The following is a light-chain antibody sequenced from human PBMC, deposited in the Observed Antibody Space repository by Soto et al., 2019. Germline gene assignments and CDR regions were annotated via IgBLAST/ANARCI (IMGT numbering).Light chain of an antibody. Sequence: QSVLTQPASVSGSPGQSITISCTGTSSDIGAYNFVSWYQQHPCNAPKLMLFDFNIRPSGFFNRFSGSKSGNTASLTISGLQAEDEADYYCTSWTTSTTMIFGGGTKVTVL. CDR2: DFN. CDR1: SSDIGAYNF. V-gene: IGLV2-14*03. J-gene: IGLJ2*01. CDR3: TSWTTSTTMI.